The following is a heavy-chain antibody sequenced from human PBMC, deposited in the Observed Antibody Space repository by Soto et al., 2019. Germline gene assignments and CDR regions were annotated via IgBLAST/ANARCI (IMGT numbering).Heavy chain of an antibody. CDR3: ARGRMTGYLYSPYGIDV. V-gene: IGHV1-69*06. CDR2: IIPIFGTA. D-gene: IGHD3-9*01. J-gene: IGHJ6*02. CDR1: GGTFISYA. Sequence: VSSVKVSCKASGGTFISYAISWVRQAPGQGLEWVGGIIPIFGTANYAQKFQGRVTITADKSTRTAYMELSSLRSEDTAVYYCARGRMTGYLYSPYGIDVWGQGTRVTVSS.